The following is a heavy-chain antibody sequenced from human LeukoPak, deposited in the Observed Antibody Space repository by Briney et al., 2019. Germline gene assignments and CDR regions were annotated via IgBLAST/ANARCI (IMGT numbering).Heavy chain of an antibody. CDR3: ARGRQNPEELPPGGMDV. V-gene: IGHV4-34*01. Sequence: PSETLSLTCAVYGGSFSGYYWSWIRQPPGKGLEWIGEINHSGSTNYNPSLKSRVTISVDTSKNQFSLKLSSVTAADTAVYYCARGRQNPEELPPGGMDVWGQGTTVTVSS. J-gene: IGHJ6*02. D-gene: IGHD1-26*01. CDR1: GGSFSGYY. CDR2: INHSGST.